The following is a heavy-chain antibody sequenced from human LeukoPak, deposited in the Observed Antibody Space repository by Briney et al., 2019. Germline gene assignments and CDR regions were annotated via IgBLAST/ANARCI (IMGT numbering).Heavy chain of an antibody. J-gene: IGHJ3*02. CDR1: GFTVSRNY. D-gene: IGHD3-3*01. CDR3: ARWRPIDAFDI. V-gene: IGHV3-53*04. Sequence: GGSLRLSCAASGFTVSRNYMNWVPQAPGKGLEWVSLLSSTGNTSYADSVKGRFTISRHNSKNTLYLQVNSLRPEDTAMYYCARWRPIDAFDIWGQGTMVIVSS. CDR2: LSSTGNT.